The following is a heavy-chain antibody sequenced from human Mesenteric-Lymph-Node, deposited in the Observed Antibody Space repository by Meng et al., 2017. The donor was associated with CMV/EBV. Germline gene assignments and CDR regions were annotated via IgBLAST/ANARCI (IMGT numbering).Heavy chain of an antibody. CDR3: AGPPLDAFDI. CDR2: ISYDGSNR. D-gene: IGHD3/OR15-3a*01. CDR1: GFTLSSYA. V-gene: IGHV3-30-3*01. J-gene: IGHJ3*02. Sequence: GGSLRLSCAASGFTLSSYAMHWVRQAPGKGLEWVALISYDGSNRYYADSVKGRFTISRDNSKNTLYLQMNSLRAEDTAVYYCAGPPLDAFDIWGQGTMVTVSS.